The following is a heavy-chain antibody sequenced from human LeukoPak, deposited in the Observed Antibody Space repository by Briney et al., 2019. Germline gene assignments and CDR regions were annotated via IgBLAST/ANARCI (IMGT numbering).Heavy chain of an antibody. CDR1: GFTFSRHW. V-gene: IGHV3-74*01. CDR3: VRARTTVANLFDY. D-gene: IGHD4-23*01. J-gene: IGHJ4*02. CDR2: MNGDEIST. Sequence: LRGSLRLSCAASGFTFSRHWRQWARQGPGKGRVWVSRMNGDEISTAYADSGKGGFTISRDNAKNKLYVQVNSLRADDTAVYYCVRARTTVANLFDYWGQGALVTVSS.